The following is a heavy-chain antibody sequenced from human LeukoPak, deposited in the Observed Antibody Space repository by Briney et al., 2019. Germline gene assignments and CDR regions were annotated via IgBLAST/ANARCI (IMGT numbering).Heavy chain of an antibody. CDR3: ANIGYCSDGSCYRYGMDV. CDR2: INHSGST. Sequence: SETLSLTCAVYGGSFSGYYWSWIRQPPGKGLEWIGEINHSGSTNYNPSLKSRVTISVDTSKNQFSLKLSSVTAADTAVYYCANIGYCSDGSCYRYGMDVWGKGTTVTVSS. CDR1: GGSFSGYY. D-gene: IGHD2-15*01. V-gene: IGHV4-34*01. J-gene: IGHJ6*04.